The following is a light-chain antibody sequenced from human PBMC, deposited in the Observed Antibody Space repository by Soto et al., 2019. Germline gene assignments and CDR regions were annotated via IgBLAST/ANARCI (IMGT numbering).Light chain of an antibody. CDR3: QVCDISTYHVV. V-gene: IGLV3-21*02. CDR1: NIDTKS. Sequence: SYELTQPPSVSVAPGQTAKIPCAGDNIDTKSMHWYQQRPGQAPVLVVHDDTDRAAGIPARFSGSKSGGTATLTISRVEAGDEADYYCQVCDISTYHVVFGGGTKLTVL. CDR2: DDT. J-gene: IGLJ2*01.